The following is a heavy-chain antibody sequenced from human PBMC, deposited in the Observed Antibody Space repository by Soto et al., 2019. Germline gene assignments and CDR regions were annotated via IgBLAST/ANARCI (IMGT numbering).Heavy chain of an antibody. Sequence: PGGSLRLSCASSGFTFSNAWMNWVRQAPGKGLEWVAVISYDGSNEYYAESVKGRLTISRDNSKNTVYLELNSLRGEDTAVYYCAKDDYDMDVWGQGITVTVSS. CDR3: AKDDYDMDV. CDR1: GFTFSNAW. V-gene: IGHV3-30*18. J-gene: IGHJ6*02. CDR2: ISYDGSNE.